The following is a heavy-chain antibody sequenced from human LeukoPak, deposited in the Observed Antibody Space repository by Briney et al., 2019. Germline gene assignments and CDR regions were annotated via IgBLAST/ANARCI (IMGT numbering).Heavy chain of an antibody. Sequence: GSSVKVSCKASGGTFSSYAISWVRQAPGQGLEWMGRIIPILGIANYAQKLQGRVTITADKSTSTAYMELSSLRSEDTAVYYCARAPSRQVAGYDAFDIWGQGTMVTVSS. CDR1: GGTFSSYA. J-gene: IGHJ3*02. V-gene: IGHV1-69*04. CDR2: IIPILGIA. D-gene: IGHD6-19*01. CDR3: ARAPSRQVAGYDAFDI.